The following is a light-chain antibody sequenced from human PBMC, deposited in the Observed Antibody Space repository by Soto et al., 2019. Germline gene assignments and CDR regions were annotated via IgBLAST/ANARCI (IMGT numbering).Light chain of an antibody. CDR1: SSDVGGYNY. Sequence: QSALTQPPSASGSPGQSVTISCTGTSSDVGGYNYVSWYQQHPGKAPKLMIYEVSKRPSGVPDRFSDSKSGNTASLTVSGLQAEDEADYYCSSYAGSNNPHVVFGGGTQLTVL. V-gene: IGLV2-8*01. CDR3: SSYAGSNNPHVV. J-gene: IGLJ2*01. CDR2: EVS.